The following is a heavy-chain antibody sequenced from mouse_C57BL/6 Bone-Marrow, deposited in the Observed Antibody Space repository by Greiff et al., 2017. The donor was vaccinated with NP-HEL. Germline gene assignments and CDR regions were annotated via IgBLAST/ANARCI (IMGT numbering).Heavy chain of an antibody. V-gene: IGHV6-3*01. Sequence: EVKLMESGGGLVQPGGSMKLSCVASGFTFSNYWMNWVRQSPEKGLEWVAQIRLKSDNYATHYAESVKGRFTISRDDSKSSVYLQMNNLRAEDTGIYYCTGQLLLRRGFAYWGQGTLVTVSA. J-gene: IGHJ3*01. D-gene: IGHD1-1*01. CDR2: IRLKSDNYAT. CDR3: TGQLLLRRGFAY. CDR1: GFTFSNYW.